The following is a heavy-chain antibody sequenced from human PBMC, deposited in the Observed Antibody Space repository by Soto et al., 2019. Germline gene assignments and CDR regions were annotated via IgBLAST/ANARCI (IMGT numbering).Heavy chain of an antibody. CDR2: ISYDGSNK. CDR1: GFTFSSYG. CDR3: ATSIAAAGTEYFDL. J-gene: IGHJ2*01. Sequence: QVQLVESGGGVVQPGRSLRLSCAASGFTFSSYGMHRVRQAPGKGLEWVAVISYDGSNKYYADSVKGRFTISRDNSKNTLYLQMNSLRAEDTAVYYCATSIAAAGTEYFDLWGRGTLVTVSS. V-gene: IGHV3-30*03. D-gene: IGHD6-13*01.